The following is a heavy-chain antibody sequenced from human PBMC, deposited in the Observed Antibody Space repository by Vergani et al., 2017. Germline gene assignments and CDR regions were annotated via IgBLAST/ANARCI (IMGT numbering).Heavy chain of an antibody. CDR1: GFTVSSNY. J-gene: IGHJ6*02. Sequence: EVQLVESGGGLVQPGGSLSLSCAASGFTVSSNYMSWVRQAPGKGLEWVSVIYSGGSTYYADSVNGRFTISGHNSKNTLYLKMNSLRAEDTAVYYCAREHGEYAGNYYYYGMDVWGQGTTVTVSS. D-gene: IGHD4-17*01. CDR2: IYSGGST. V-gene: IGHV3-53*04. CDR3: AREHGEYAGNYYYYGMDV.